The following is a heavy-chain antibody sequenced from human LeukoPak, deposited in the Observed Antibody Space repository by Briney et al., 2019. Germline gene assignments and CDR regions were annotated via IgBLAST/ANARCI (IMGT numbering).Heavy chain of an antibody. D-gene: IGHD2-21*01. CDR1: GYTFTSYG. J-gene: IGHJ4*02. Sequence: AGSVKVSCKASGYTFTSYGISWVRQAPGQGLEWMGWISAYNGNTNYARRLQGRVTMTTDTSTSTAYMELRSLRSDDTAVYYCVLGGAYSPFDYWGQGTLVTVSS. CDR2: ISAYNGNT. V-gene: IGHV1-18*01. CDR3: VLGGAYSPFDY.